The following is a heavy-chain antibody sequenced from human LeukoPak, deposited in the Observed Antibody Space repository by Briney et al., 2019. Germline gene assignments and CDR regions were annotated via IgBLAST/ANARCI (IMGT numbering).Heavy chain of an antibody. CDR2: IFTTENT. V-gene: IGHV4-59*10. J-gene: IGHJ6*03. CDR1: GGSTRSYH. CDR3: ARSAPPILGYSDYYYYYVDV. Sequence: KPSATLSLTCPVSGGSTRSYHWNWIRQPAGKELEWIGRIFTTENTNYNPSLKSRVTMSIDTSKNQFSLKLNSVTAADTAVYYCARSAPPILGYSDYYYYYVDVWGKGTTVTVSS. D-gene: IGHD2-15*01.